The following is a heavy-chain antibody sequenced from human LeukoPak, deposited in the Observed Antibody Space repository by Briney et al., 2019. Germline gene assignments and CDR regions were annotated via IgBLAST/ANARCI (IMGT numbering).Heavy chain of an antibody. V-gene: IGHV1-46*01. CDR1: GYTFTSYY. J-gene: IGHJ4*02. CDR3: ARRGRWLIQDY. Sequence: GASVKVSCKASGYTFTSYYMHWVRQAPGQGLEWMGIINPSGGSTSYAQKLQGRVTMTTDTSTSTAYMELRSLRSDDTAVYYCARRGRWLIQDYWGQGTLVTVSS. CDR2: INPSGGST. D-gene: IGHD5-24*01.